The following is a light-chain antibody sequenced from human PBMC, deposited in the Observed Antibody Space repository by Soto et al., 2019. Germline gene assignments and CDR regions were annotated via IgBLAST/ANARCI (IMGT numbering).Light chain of an antibody. V-gene: IGKV3-11*01. CDR2: DAS. CDR3: TQRNKWPPVT. J-gene: IGKJ4*01. Sequence: ESVLTQSPATLSLSPGERATLSCRASPSVSNSLAWYQHKPGQAPRLLIYDASNRATGVPTRFSGSGSGTDFTSTISSLEPEDVAVYYYTQRNKWPPVTFGGGTRVEIK. CDR1: PSVSNS.